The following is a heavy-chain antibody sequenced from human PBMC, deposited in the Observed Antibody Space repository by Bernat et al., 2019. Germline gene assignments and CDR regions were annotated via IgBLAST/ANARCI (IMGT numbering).Heavy chain of an antibody. V-gene: IGHV3-30*18. D-gene: IGHD3/OR15-3a*01. J-gene: IGHJ6*02. Sequence: VQLVESGGVVVQPGGSLRLSCAASGFTFSSYGMHWVRQAPGKGLEWVAVISYDGSNKYYADSVKGRFTISRDNSKNTLYLQMNSLRAEDTAVYYCAKGHSVFWTEDYYGMDVWGQGTTVTVSS. CDR2: ISYDGSNK. CDR1: GFTFSSYG. CDR3: AKGHSVFWTEDYYGMDV.